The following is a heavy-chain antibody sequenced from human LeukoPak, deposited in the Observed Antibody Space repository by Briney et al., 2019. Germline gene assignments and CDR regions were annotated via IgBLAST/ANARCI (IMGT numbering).Heavy chain of an antibody. J-gene: IGHJ5*01. CDR3: ARDPSGDGSGTNFPLDS. CDR2: IYYSGST. D-gene: IGHD3-10*01. Sequence: SETLSLTCTVSGGSISSSNYYWGWIRQPPGKGLEWIGTIYYSGSTYYNPSLKSRVTISVDTSKNQFSLKLSSVTAADAALYYCARDPSGDGSGTNFPLDSWGHGTQVTVSS. CDR1: GGSISSSNYY. V-gene: IGHV4-39*07.